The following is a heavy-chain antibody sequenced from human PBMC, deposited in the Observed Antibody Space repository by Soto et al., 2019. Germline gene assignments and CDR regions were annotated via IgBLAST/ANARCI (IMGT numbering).Heavy chain of an antibody. CDR2: ISSSSSYI. CDR3: AREVSKYSGYDFDY. CDR1: GFTFSSYS. Sequence: EVQLVESGGGLVKPGGSLRLSCAASGFTFSSYSMNWVRQAPGKGLEWVSSISSSSSYIYYADSVKGRFTISRDNAKNSLYLQMTRLRAEDTAVYYCAREVSKYSGYDFDYWGQGTLVTGSS. J-gene: IGHJ4*02. D-gene: IGHD5-12*01. V-gene: IGHV3-21*01.